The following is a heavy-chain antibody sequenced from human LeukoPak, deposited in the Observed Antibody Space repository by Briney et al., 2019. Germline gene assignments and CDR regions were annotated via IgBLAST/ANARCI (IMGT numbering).Heavy chain of an antibody. D-gene: IGHD3-9*01. V-gene: IGHV1-2*02. CDR2: INPNSGGT. J-gene: IGHJ5*02. CDR1: GYTFTGYY. CDR3: AREGNLRYFDWLLRRWFDP. Sequence: ASVKVSCKASGYTFTGYYMHWVRQAPGQGLEWMGWINPNSGGTNYAQKFQGRVTMTRDTSISTAYMELSRLRSDDTAVYYCAREGNLRYFDWLLRRWFDPWGQGTLVTVSS.